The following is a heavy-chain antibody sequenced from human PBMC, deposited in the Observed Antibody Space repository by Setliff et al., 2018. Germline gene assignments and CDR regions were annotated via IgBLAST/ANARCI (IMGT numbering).Heavy chain of an antibody. D-gene: IGHD2-8*01. V-gene: IGHV1-18*01. CDR2: ISGYTGNT. CDR1: GYTFANYG. CDR3: SRLVRYCSTTTCQRASGAEV. J-gene: IGHJ4*02. Sequence: ASVKVSCKASGYTFANYGVTWVRRAPGQGLEWMGWISGYTGNTNYAQKLQGRVSMTTDTSTNTAYMELSNLRYDDTAIYYCSRLVRYCSTTTCQRASGAEVWGQGTLVTVSS.